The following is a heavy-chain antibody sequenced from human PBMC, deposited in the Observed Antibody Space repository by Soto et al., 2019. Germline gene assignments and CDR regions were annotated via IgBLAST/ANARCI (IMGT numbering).Heavy chain of an antibody. D-gene: IGHD6-6*01. V-gene: IGHV2-5*02. CDR1: GFSLSTSKLG. J-gene: IGHJ4*01. CDR2: IYWDDDK. CDR3: ARSKYTVFNF. Sequence: QITLKESGPTLVKPTQTLTLTCTISGFSLSTSKLGVGWIRQPPGKALEWLALIYWDDDKRYSPFLKSRLTITKDTSKKQVILRMTNMDPVNTGTYYSARSKYTVFNFWGQGTLVTVTS.